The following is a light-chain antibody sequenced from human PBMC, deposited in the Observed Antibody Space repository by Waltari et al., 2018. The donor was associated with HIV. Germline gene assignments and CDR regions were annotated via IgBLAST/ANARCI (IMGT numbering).Light chain of an antibody. J-gene: IGKJ3*01. CDR2: KAS. V-gene: IGKV1-5*03. CDR3: QQYNNFPAT. Sequence: DIQMTQSPSTLSASVGDRVITTCRASQSINAWLAWYQQIPGKAPRLLIYKASNLQSGVPSRFSDSGSGTEFTLTISSLQPDDFATYYCQQYNNFPATFGPGTKVDIK. CDR1: QSINAW.